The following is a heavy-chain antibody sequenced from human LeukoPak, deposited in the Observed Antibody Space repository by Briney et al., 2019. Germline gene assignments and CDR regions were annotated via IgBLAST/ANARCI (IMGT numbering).Heavy chain of an antibody. Sequence: SETLSLTRTVSGGSISSSSYYWGWIRQPPGKGLEWIGSIYYSGSTYYNPSLKSRVTISVDTSNNEFSLKLNSVTAADTAVYYCARTYDSPGYYSPDYYYMDVWGKGTTVTISS. CDR1: GGSISSSSYY. CDR3: ARTYDSPGYYSPDYYYMDV. D-gene: IGHD3-22*01. V-gene: IGHV4-39*07. J-gene: IGHJ6*03. CDR2: IYYSGST.